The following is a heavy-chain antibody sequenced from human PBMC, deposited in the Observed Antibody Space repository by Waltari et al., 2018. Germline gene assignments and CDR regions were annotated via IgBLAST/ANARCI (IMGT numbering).Heavy chain of an antibody. Sequence: EVYLVESGGGLVQPGGSLRLSCAASGITFSSYWMHWVRQAPGQGLVWVSQINTDGSITGYADSVRGRFTISRDNAKSTLYLQMNSLRVEDTAAYYCEGARANGMDVWGKGTTVTVSS. V-gene: IGHV3-74*02. J-gene: IGHJ6*04. CDR2: INTDGSIT. CDR1: GITFSSYW. CDR3: EGARANGMDV.